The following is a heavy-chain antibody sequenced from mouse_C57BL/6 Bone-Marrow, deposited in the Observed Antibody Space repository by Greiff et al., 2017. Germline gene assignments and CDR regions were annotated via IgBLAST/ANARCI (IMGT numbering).Heavy chain of an antibody. CDR3: ARGDGRSVDD. J-gene: IGHJ2*01. V-gene: IGHV1-76*01. D-gene: IGHD1-1*01. Sequence: QVQLQQSGAELVRPGASVKLSCKASGYTFTDSYINWVKQRPGQGLEWIARIYPGDGNTYYNEKFKGKATLTVEKSSSTAYMQLSSLTSEDSAVYFCARGDGRSVDDWGKGTTLTVAS. CDR1: GYTFTDSY. CDR2: IYPGDGNT.